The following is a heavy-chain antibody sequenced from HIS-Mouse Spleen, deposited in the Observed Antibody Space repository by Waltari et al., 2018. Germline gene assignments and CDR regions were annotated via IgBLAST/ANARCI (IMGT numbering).Heavy chain of an antibody. CDR1: GYTFTSYG. J-gene: IGHJ5*02. D-gene: IGHD3-3*01. CDR3: ARSESRFLEWLDWFDP. Sequence: QVQLVQSGAEVKKPGASVKVSCKASGYTFTSYGISWVRQAPGQGLEWMGWISDYNGNTNDAQKLQGRVTMNTDTSTSTAYMELRSLRSDDTAVYYCARSESRFLEWLDWFDPWGQGTLVTVSS. CDR2: ISDYNGNT. V-gene: IGHV1-18*01.